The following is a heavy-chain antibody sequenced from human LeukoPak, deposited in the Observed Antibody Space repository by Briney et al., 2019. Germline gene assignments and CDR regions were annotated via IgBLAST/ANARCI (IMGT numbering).Heavy chain of an antibody. CDR2: IYYSGST. CDR3: ARREEWELPFDY. J-gene: IGHJ4*02. D-gene: IGHD1-26*01. V-gene: IGHV4-39*01. CDR1: GGSISSSSYY. Sequence: SETLSLTCTVSGGSISSSSYYWGWIRQPPGKGLEWIGSIYYSGSTYYNPSLKSRVTISVDTSKNQFSLKLSSVTAADTAVYYCARREEWELPFDYWGREPWSPSPQ.